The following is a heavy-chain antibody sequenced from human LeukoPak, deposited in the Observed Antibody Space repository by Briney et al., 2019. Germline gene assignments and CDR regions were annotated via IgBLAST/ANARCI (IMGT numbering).Heavy chain of an antibody. CDR1: GFTVSSYE. Sequence: GGSLRLSCAASGFTVSSYEFYWVRQAPGEGLEWVSYISSDGTTIKYADSVKGRFTISRDDVKRSLYLQMNGLTADDMAIYYCGAARQYVGAFDIWGQGTVVTVSS. V-gene: IGHV3-48*03. D-gene: IGHD3-16*01. CDR3: GAARQYVGAFDI. CDR2: ISSDGTTI. J-gene: IGHJ3*02.